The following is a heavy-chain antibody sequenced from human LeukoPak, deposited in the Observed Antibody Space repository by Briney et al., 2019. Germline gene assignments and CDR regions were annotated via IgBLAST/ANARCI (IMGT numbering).Heavy chain of an antibody. D-gene: IGHD6-19*01. J-gene: IGHJ5*02. CDR2: IHKTGSTT. CDR1: GFTFSNYW. V-gene: IGHV3-74*01. CDR3: ARERQWLDL. Sequence: PGGSLRLSCTASGFTFSNYWMQWVRQVPGKGLVWVSRIHKTGSTTTYADSVQGRFTISRDNAKNTLYMQMNSLRAEDTAVYYCARERQWLDLGGQGTLVTVSS.